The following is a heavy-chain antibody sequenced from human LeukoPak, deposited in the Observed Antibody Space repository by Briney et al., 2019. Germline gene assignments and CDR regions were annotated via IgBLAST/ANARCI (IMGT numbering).Heavy chain of an antibody. Sequence: GGSLRLSCAASGFTFSGFAMSWVRRAPGKGLEWVSRSKYDGSTAMYAESVKGRFTISRDNARGTLYLQMNSLRVDDTAVYYCAKSDWFDPCGRGILVTVSS. CDR2: SKYDGSTA. J-gene: IGHJ5*02. CDR3: AKSDWFDP. V-gene: IGHV3-74*03. CDR1: GFTFSGFA.